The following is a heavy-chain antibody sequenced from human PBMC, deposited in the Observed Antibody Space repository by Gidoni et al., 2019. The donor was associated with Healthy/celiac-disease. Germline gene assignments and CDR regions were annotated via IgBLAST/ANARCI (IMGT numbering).Heavy chain of an antibody. V-gene: IGHV3-30*18. D-gene: IGHD3-22*01. CDR2: RSYDGSNK. J-gene: IGHJ6*03. Sequence: QVQLVESGGGVVQPGRSLRLSCAASGFTFSRYGMHGVRQAPGKGLEWVAVRSYDGSNKYYADSGKGRFNNARDKSKNTLYLQMNRLRAEDTGVYYCAKELLAMIGGAPRYMDVWGKGTTVTGSS. CDR3: AKELLAMIGGAPRYMDV. CDR1: GFTFSRYG.